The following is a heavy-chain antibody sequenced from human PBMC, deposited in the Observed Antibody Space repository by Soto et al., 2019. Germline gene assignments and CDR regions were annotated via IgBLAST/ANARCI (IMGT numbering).Heavy chain of an antibody. CDR2: IYWDDDK. Sequence: SGPTLVNPPQTLTLTCTFSGFSLSTSGVGVGWIRQPPGKALEWLALIYWDDDKRYSPSLKSRLTITKDTSKNQVVLTMTNMDPVDTATYYCAHSLGYDSSGYYYNPPFDYWGQGTLVTVSS. CDR3: AHSLGYDSSGYYYNPPFDY. J-gene: IGHJ4*02. D-gene: IGHD3-22*01. CDR1: GFSLSTSGVG. V-gene: IGHV2-5*02.